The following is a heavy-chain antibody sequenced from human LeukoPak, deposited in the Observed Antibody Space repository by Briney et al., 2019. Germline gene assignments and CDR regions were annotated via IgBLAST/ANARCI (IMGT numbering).Heavy chain of an antibody. CDR1: GGSISSYY. Sequence: SETLSLTCTVSGGSISSYYWSWIRQPPGKGLKWIGYIYYSGSTNYNPSLKSRVTISVDTSKNQFSLKLSSVTAADTAVYYCARGHWNYEGDFDYWSQGTLVTVSS. CDR3: ARGHWNYEGDFDY. J-gene: IGHJ4*02. V-gene: IGHV4-59*01. D-gene: IGHD1-7*01. CDR2: IYYSGST.